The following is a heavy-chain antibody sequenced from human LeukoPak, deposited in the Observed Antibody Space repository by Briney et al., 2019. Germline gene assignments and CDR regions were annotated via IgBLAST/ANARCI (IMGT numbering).Heavy chain of an antibody. V-gene: IGHV4-34*01. D-gene: IGHD4-11*01. J-gene: IGHJ2*01. CDR1: GGSFSGYY. CDR3: ARHVSRYSNYARYWYFDL. Sequence: SETLSLTCAVYGGSFSGYYWSWIRQPPGKGLEWIGEINHSGSTNYNPSLKSRVTISVDTSKNQFSLKLSSVTAADTAVYYCARHVSRYSNYARYWYFDLWGRGTLVTVSS. CDR2: INHSGST.